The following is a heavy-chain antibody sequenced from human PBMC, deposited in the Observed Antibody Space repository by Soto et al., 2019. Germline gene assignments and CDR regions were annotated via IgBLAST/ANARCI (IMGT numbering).Heavy chain of an antibody. Sequence: ASVKVSCKTSGYTFTAYGLAWLRQAPGQRPEWMGWVSTNNADTNYAQKFQGRVTMTTETSTRTTYMELRSLRSDDTAVYYCARELNTDPSAYYSFAYWGQGSLVTVSS. CDR2: VSTNNADT. CDR3: ARELNTDPSAYYSFAY. V-gene: IGHV1-18*01. J-gene: IGHJ4*02. D-gene: IGHD3-22*01. CDR1: GYTFTAYG.